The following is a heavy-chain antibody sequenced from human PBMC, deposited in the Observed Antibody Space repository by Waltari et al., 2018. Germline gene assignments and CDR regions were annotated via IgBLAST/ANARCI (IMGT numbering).Heavy chain of an antibody. J-gene: IGHJ6*03. CDR3: ARAASTPGYYYYYYMDV. CDR1: GFTFSSYW. Sequence: EVQLVESGGGLVQPGGSLRLSCAASGFTFSSYWMHWVRQAPGKGLVGVERINTDGSSTSYADSVKGRFTISRDNAKNTLYLQMNSLRAEDTAVYYCARAASTPGYYYYYYMDVWGKGTTVTVSS. CDR2: INTDGSST. D-gene: IGHD2-2*01. V-gene: IGHV3-74*01.